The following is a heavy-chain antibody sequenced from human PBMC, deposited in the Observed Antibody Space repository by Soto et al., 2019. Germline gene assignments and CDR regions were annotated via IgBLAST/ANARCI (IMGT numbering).Heavy chain of an antibody. J-gene: IGHJ3*02. V-gene: IGHV3-48*02. CDR2: ITSSSITI. CDR1: GFTFSSYS. Sequence: GWSLRLSCAASGFTFSSYSMDWVRQAPGEGLEWVSYITSSSITIYYADSVKGRLTISRDNAKNSLYLQMNSLRDEDTAVYYCARDDVVVTANPLHDAFDIWGQGTMVTVS. CDR3: ARDDVVVTANPLHDAFDI. D-gene: IGHD2-21*02.